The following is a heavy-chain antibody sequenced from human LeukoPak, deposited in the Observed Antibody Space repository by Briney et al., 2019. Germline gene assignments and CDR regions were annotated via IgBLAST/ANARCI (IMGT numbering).Heavy chain of an antibody. D-gene: IGHD3-10*01. V-gene: IGHV3-74*03. Sequence: GGSLRLSCTASGFTFSAYWINWVRQSPGKGLVWVALINGDGSTTTHADSVKGRFTISRDNAKNTAYLQMNSLRDEDTAVYFCARDYAGSPDYWGQGTLVTVPA. CDR2: INGDGSTT. CDR3: ARDYAGSPDY. J-gene: IGHJ4*02. CDR1: GFTFSAYW.